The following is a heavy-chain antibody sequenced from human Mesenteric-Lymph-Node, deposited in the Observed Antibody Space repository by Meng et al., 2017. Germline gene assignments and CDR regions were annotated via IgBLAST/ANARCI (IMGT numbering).Heavy chain of an antibody. J-gene: IGHJ4*02. D-gene: IGHD1-26*01. V-gene: IGHV1-18*01. CDR1: GYTFTNYG. CDR2: ISAYNGNT. Sequence: QALLGQSGGEVKKPGASVKVSCKASGYTFTNYGITWVRQAPGQGLEWMGWISAYNGNTNYVQTLQGRLTMTTDTSTSTAYMELRSLRSDDTAVYYCARVEVGITSGDYWGQGTLVTVSS. CDR3: ARVEVGITSGDY.